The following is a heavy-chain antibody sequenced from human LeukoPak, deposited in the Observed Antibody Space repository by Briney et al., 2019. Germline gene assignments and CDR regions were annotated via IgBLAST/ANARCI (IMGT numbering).Heavy chain of an antibody. V-gene: IGHV4-34*01. CDR2: INHSGST. J-gene: IGHJ4*02. CDR1: GGSFSGYY. Sequence: PSETLSLTCAVYGGSFSGYYWSWIRQPPGKGLEWIGEINHSGSTNYNPSLKSRVTISVDTSKNQFSLKLSSVTAADTAVYYCARRGQMTTINYFDYWSQGTLVTVSS. CDR3: ARRGQMTTINYFDY. D-gene: IGHD4-11*01.